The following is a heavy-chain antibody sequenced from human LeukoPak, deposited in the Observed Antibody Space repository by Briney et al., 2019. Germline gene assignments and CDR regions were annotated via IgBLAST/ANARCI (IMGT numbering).Heavy chain of an antibody. CDR1: GGTFSSYA. J-gene: IGHJ4*02. CDR3: ARIRDGYNPMYYFDY. Sequence: SVKVSCKASGGTFSSYAISWVRQAPGQGLEWMGGIIPFFGTANYAQKFQGRVTITADESTSTAYMELSSLRSEDTAVYYCARIRDGYNPMYYFDYWGQGTLVTVSS. D-gene: IGHD5-24*01. V-gene: IGHV1-69*13. CDR2: IIPFFGTA.